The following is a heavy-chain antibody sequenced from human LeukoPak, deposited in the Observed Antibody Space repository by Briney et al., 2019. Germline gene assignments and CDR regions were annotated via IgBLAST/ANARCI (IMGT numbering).Heavy chain of an antibody. D-gene: IGHD1-26*01. CDR3: AKDMSKYSGSYSDAFDI. CDR1: GFTFDDYA. Sequence: GGSLRLSCAASGFTFDDYAIHWVRQAPGKGLEWVSGISWNSGTIGYADSVKGRFTISRDNAKNSLYLQMNSLRAEDTAFYYCAKDMSKYSGSYSDAFDIWGQGTMVTVSS. V-gene: IGHV3-9*01. J-gene: IGHJ3*02. CDR2: ISWNSGTI.